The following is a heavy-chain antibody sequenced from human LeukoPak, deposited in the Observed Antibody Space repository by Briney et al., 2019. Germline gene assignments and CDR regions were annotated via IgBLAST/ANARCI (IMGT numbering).Heavy chain of an antibody. V-gene: IGHV3-48*03. Sequence: GGSLRLSCAASGLTFSSYEMNWVRQAPGKGLEWVAYISSSGSSIYYADSVKGRFTISRDNAKKSLYLQMHSLRAEDTAVYYCARDSHKFDSSGYYPDAFDIWGQGTMVTVSS. J-gene: IGHJ3*02. CDR1: GLTFSSYE. CDR3: ARDSHKFDSSGYYPDAFDI. D-gene: IGHD3-22*01. CDR2: ISSSGSSI.